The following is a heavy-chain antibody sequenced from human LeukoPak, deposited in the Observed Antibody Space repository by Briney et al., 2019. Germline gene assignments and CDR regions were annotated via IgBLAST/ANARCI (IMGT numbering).Heavy chain of an antibody. V-gene: IGHV3-73*01. J-gene: IGHJ4*02. CDR1: GFTFSGSA. CDR3: TSDIVVVPAAIGPGG. D-gene: IGHD2-2*01. Sequence: GGSLRLYCAASGFTFSGSAMHWVRQASGKGLEWVGRIRSKANSYATAYAASVKGRFTISRDDSKNTAYLQMNSLKTEDTAVYYCTSDIVVVPAAIGPGGWGQGTLVTVSS. CDR2: IRSKANSYAT.